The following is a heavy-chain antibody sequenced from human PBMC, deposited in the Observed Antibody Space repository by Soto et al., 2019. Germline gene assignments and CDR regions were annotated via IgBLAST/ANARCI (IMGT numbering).Heavy chain of an antibody. J-gene: IGHJ6*02. CDR2: TYYRSKWYN. D-gene: IGHD6-19*01. Sequence: SQTLSLTCAISGDSVPSNSAALNWIRQSPSRGLEWLGRTYYRSKWYNDYAVSVKSRITINPDTSKNQFSLQLNSVTPEDTAVYYCARDAGYSSGWYYYYYGMDVWGQGTTVTVSS. V-gene: IGHV6-1*01. CDR1: GDSVPSNSAA. CDR3: ARDAGYSSGWYYYYYGMDV.